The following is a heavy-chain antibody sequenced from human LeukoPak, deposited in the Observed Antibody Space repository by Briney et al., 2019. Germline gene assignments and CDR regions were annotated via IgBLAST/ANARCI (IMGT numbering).Heavy chain of an antibody. J-gene: IGHJ3*02. D-gene: IGHD3-22*01. CDR3: ARMYYYDSSGYYSHAFDI. Sequence: AENLSLTCIVSGGSIISYYRGWIRQPAGKGLEWIGCIYTWGSSNYNTSLNSRVTMSVDTSKNQFSMKLSSVTAADTAVYYCARMYYYDSSGYYSHAFDIWGQGTMVTVSS. CDR2: IYTWGSS. CDR1: GGSIISYY. V-gene: IGHV4-4*07.